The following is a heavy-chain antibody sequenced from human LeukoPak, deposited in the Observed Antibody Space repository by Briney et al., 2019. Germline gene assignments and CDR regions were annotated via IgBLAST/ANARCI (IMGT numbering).Heavy chain of an antibody. CDR1: GYTFTGYY. CDR3: ARATRHIVVVPAAIMFDP. V-gene: IGHV1-2*06. J-gene: IGHJ5*02. D-gene: IGHD2-2*01. CDR2: INPNSGGT. Sequence: ASVKVSCTASGYTFTGYYMHWVRQAPGQGLEWMGRINPNSGGTSYAQEFQGRVTMTRDTSISTAYMELSRLRSDDTAVYYCARATRHIVVVPAAIMFDPWGQGTLVTVSS.